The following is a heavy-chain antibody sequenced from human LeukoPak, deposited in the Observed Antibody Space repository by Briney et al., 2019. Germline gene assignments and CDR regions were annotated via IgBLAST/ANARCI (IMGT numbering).Heavy chain of an antibody. Sequence: SETLSHTCAVYGGSFSGYYWSWIRQPPGKGLEWIGEINHSGSTNYNPSLKSRVTISVDTSKNQFSLQLNSVTPEDTAVYYCARGRGIAAHMYNFDYWGQGTLVTVSS. CDR2: INHSGST. D-gene: IGHD6-6*01. V-gene: IGHV4-34*01. J-gene: IGHJ4*02. CDR3: ARGRGIAAHMYNFDY. CDR1: GGSFSGYY.